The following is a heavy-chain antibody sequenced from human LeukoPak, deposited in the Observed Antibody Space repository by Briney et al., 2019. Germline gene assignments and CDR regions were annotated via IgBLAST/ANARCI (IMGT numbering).Heavy chain of an antibody. CDR1: GYTFTSYG. D-gene: IGHD2-15*01. Sequence: ASVKVSCKASGYTFTSYGISWVRQAPGQGLEWMGWISAYNGNTNYAQKLQGRVTMTTDTSTSTAYMELRSLRSDDTAVYYCASPSGGSSHDAFDIWGQGTMVTASS. J-gene: IGHJ3*02. CDR2: ISAYNGNT. V-gene: IGHV1-18*01. CDR3: ASPSGGSSHDAFDI.